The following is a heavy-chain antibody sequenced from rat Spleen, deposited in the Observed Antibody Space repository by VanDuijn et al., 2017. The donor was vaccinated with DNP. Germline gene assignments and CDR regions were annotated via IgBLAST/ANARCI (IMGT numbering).Heavy chain of an antibody. J-gene: IGHJ4*01. CDR2: ITRGGATT. V-gene: IGHV5-31*01. CDR3: AREGVFYDGSFLDALDA. D-gene: IGHD1-12*02. CDR1: GFTFDYYW. Sequence: EVQLVESGGDLVQPGRSLKLSCVASGFTFDYYWMTWIRHIPGKGLEWVASITRGGATTNYRDSVRGRFTISRDDARNTLYLQMNSLTSEDSATYYCAREGVFYDGSFLDALDAWGQGTSVTVSS.